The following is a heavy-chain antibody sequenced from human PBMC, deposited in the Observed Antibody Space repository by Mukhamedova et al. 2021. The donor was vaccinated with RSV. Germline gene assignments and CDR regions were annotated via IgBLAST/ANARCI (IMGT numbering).Heavy chain of an antibody. V-gene: IGHV3-30-3*01. Sequence: VAVMSHDGSNEYYVDSVKGRFTISRDNSKNTLYLQMNTLRAEDTAVYYCARAPRDYGDYVFDYWVPGTLVTVSS. D-gene: IGHD4-17*01. CDR3: ARAPRDYGDYVFDY. J-gene: IGHJ4*02. CDR2: MSHDGSNE.